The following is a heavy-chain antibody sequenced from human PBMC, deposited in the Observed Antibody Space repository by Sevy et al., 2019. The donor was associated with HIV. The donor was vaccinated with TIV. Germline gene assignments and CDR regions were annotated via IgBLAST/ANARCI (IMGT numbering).Heavy chain of an antibody. CDR1: DVSITTNY. D-gene: IGHD2-21*01. V-gene: IGHV4-59*01. J-gene: IGHJ3*02. CDR3: ARSRAYPRDSDDGFAN. Sequence: SETLSLTCLVSDVSITTNYWSWIRQAPGKGLEGIGYFFHSGTTNYNRSLKSRVTISGDTSKNEFSLRLTSVTAADTAVYYCARSRAYPRDSDDGFANWGQGTMVTVSS. CDR2: FFHSGTT.